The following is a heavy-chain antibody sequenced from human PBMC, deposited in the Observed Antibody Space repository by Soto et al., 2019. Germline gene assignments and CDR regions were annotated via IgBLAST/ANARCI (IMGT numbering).Heavy chain of an antibody. J-gene: IGHJ4*02. D-gene: IGHD4-17*01. CDR1: GGSISSGDYY. CDR2: IYYSGST. CDR3: ARENGDYGTPFFDY. V-gene: IGHV4-30-4*01. Sequence: QVQLRESGPGLVKPSQSLSLTCTVSGGSISSGDYYWSWIRQPPGKGLEWIGYIYYSGSTYYNPSLKSRVTISVDTSKNQFSLKLSSVTAADTAVYYCARENGDYGTPFFDYWGQGTLVTVSS.